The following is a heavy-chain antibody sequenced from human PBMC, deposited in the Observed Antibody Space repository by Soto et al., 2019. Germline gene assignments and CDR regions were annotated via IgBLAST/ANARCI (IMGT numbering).Heavy chain of an antibody. CDR3: ASEGFGELSNGRAV. J-gene: IGHJ6*02. Sequence: PSQSLSLTCPVSGGSISSSSSYWGWIRPPPGKGLEWIGCLYSSVRTYYNPSLKSRVTISVDTSKNQFSLKLSSVTAADTAVYYWASEGFGELSNGRAVRGQGTTVTVS. CDR2: LYSSVRT. D-gene: IGHD3-10*01. CDR1: GGSISSSSSY. V-gene: IGHV4-39*01.